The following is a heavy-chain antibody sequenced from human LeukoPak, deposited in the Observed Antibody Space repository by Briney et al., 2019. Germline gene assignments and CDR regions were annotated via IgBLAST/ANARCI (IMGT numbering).Heavy chain of an antibody. D-gene: IGHD1-26*01. Sequence: ASVKVSCKASGYTFTGYYMHWVRQAPGQGLEWMGWINPNSGGTNYAQKFQGRVTITADESTSTAYMELSSLRSEDTAVYYCAREQWELQSRPFDYWGQGTLVTVSS. J-gene: IGHJ4*02. CDR2: INPNSGGT. V-gene: IGHV1-2*02. CDR3: AREQWELQSRPFDY. CDR1: GYTFTGYY.